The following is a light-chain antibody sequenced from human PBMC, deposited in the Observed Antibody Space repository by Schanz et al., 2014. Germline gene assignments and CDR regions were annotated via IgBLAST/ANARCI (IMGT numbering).Light chain of an antibody. CDR1: QSVSSTF. Sequence: EIVLTQSPGTLSLSPGERAALSCRASQSVSSTFLAWYQQKPGQAPRLLIYGASSRATGIPDRFRGSGSGTDFTLSISRLEPEDFAVYYCQQYSISPSTFGGGTKVEIK. CDR3: QQYSISPST. CDR2: GAS. J-gene: IGKJ4*01. V-gene: IGKV3-20*01.